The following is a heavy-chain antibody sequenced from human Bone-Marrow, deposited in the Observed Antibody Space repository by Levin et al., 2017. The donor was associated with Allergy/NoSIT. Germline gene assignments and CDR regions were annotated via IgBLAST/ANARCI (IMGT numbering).Heavy chain of an antibody. D-gene: IGHD6-13*01. CDR3: ARDPQRGVAAAGRGQQLDY. CDR2: IGAYNGNT. Sequence: WASVKVSCKASGYTFTDYGVSWVRQAPGQGLEWMGWIGAYNGNTNYAQRFQGRVTMTTDTSTSTAYMELESLISADTAIYYCARDPQRGVAAAGRGQQLDYWGQGTLVTVSS. J-gene: IGHJ4*02. V-gene: IGHV1-18*01. CDR1: GYTFTDYG.